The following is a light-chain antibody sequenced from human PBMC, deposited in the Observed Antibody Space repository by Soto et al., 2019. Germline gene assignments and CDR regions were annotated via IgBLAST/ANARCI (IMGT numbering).Light chain of an antibody. CDR3: NSYTSSDTRV. CDR1: SSDIGAYNY. Sequence: QSALTQPASVSGSPGQSITISCTGTSSDIGAYNYVSWYQHHPGKAPKLMIYDVGNRPSGVSNRFSGSKSGNTASLTISGLQAEDEADYYCNSYTSSDTRVFGTGTKLTVL. CDR2: DVG. V-gene: IGLV2-14*03. J-gene: IGLJ1*01.